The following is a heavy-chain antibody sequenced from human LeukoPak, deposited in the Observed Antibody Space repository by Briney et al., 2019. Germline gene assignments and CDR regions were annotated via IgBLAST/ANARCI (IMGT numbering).Heavy chain of an antibody. J-gene: IGHJ1*01. D-gene: IGHD2-21*02. CDR3: ARGLRDAEYFQH. Sequence: GGSLRLSCAASRFTFSTYAMSWVRQAPGKGLEWVSSISNSGGSTYYADSVKGRFTISRDNAKNSLYLQMNSLRAEDTAVYYCARGLRDAEYFQHWGQGTLVTVSS. V-gene: IGHV3-23*01. CDR2: ISNSGGST. CDR1: RFTFSTYA.